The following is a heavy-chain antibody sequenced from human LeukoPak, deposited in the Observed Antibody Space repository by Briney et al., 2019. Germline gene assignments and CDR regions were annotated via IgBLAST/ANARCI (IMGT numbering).Heavy chain of an antibody. CDR3: ARDYYGSGNGWFDP. CDR1: GGSFSGYY. Sequence: SETLSLTCAVYGGSFSGYYWSWIRQPPGKGLEWIGEINHSGSTNYNPSLKSRVTISVDTSKNQFSLKLSSVTAADTAVYYCARDYYGSGNGWFDPWGQGTLVTVSS. D-gene: IGHD3-10*01. J-gene: IGHJ5*02. CDR2: INHSGST. V-gene: IGHV4-34*01.